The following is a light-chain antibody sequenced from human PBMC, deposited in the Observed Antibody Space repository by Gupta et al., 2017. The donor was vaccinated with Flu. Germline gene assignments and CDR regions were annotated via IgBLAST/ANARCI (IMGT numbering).Light chain of an antibody. V-gene: IGLV1-44*01. CDR2: TNN. CDR3: AAWDDSLNGPL. Sequence: QSVLTQPPSASGTPGQRVTISCSGSSSNIGSNTVNWYQQLPGTAPKLLIYTNNQRPSGVPDRFSGSKSGTSASLAISGLQSEDEADYYCAAWDDSLNGPLFGGGTKLTGL. CDR1: SSNIGSNT. J-gene: IGLJ3*02.